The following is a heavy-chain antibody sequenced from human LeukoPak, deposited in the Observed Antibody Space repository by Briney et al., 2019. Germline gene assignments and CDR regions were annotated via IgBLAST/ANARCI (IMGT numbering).Heavy chain of an antibody. Sequence: GGSLRLPCAASGFTFSDYYMSWIRQAPGKGLEWVSYISSSSSYTNYADSVKGRFTISRDNAKNSLYLQMNSLRAEDTAVYYCARVWIQLHRFDPWGQGTLVTVSS. D-gene: IGHD5-18*01. J-gene: IGHJ5*02. CDR3: ARVWIQLHRFDP. V-gene: IGHV3-11*05. CDR2: ISSSSSYT. CDR1: GFTFSDYY.